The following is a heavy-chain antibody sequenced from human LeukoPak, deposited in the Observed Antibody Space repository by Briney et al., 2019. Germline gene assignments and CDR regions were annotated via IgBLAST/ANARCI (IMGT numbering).Heavy chain of an antibody. V-gene: IGHV3-48*01. CDR1: GFTLTSYS. CDR3: ARGGYTYGLDY. CDR2: ISSLGRTI. Sequence: GGSLRLSCAASGFTLTSYSMNWVPQAPGRGREWGSYISSLGRTIYYADSVKGRFTISRDSAKNLLSLHMSSLRAEDTAVYFCARGGYTYGLDYWGQGTLVTVSS. D-gene: IGHD5-18*01. J-gene: IGHJ4*02.